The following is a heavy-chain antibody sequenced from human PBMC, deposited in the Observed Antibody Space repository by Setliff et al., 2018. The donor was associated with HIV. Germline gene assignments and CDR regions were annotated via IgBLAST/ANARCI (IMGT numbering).Heavy chain of an antibody. D-gene: IGHD3-22*01. CDR3: ARVSAGKDYYDSSGYYYRFDY. CDR2: IYYSGST. J-gene: IGHJ4*02. Sequence: SETLSLTCTVSGGSINNYYWSWIRQPPGKGLEWIGFIYYSGSTNYNPSLKSRVTISVDTSTNQFSLKLNSVTAADTAVYYCARVSAGKDYYDSSGYYYRFDYWGQGTRVTVSS. V-gene: IGHV4-59*01. CDR1: GGSINNYY.